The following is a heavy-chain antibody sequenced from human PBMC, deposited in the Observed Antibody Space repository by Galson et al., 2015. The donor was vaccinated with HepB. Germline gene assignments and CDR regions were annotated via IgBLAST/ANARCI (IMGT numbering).Heavy chain of an antibody. CDR1: GYTFTSYD. CDR3: ARGFTSFPPRDY. D-gene: IGHD2-2*01. CDR2: MNPNSGNT. V-gene: IGHV1-8*01. J-gene: IGHJ4*02. Sequence: SVKVSCKASGYTFTSYDINWVRQATGQGLEWMGWMNPNSGNTGYAQKFQGRVTMTRNTSISTAYMELSSLRSEDTAVYYCARGFTSFPPRDYWGQGTLVTVSS.